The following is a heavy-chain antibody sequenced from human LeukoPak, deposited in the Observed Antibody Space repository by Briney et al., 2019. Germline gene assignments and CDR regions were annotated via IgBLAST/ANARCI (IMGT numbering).Heavy chain of an antibody. J-gene: IGHJ3*02. CDR3: AKDIVVVPAAIASDAFDI. V-gene: IGHV3-30*02. CDR2: IRYDGSNK. D-gene: IGHD2-2*01. CDR1: GFTFSSYG. Sequence: GGSLRLSCAASGFTFSSYGMHWVRQAPGKGLEWVAFIRYDGSNKYYADSVKGRFTISRDNSKNTLYLQMNSLRAEDTAVYYCAKDIVVVPAAIASDAFDIWGQGTMVTVPS.